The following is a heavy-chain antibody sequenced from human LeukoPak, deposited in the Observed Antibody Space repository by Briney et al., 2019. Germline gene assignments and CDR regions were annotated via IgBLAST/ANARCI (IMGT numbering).Heavy chain of an antibody. D-gene: IGHD2-15*01. CDR2: VGAYNGNS. Sequence: ASVKVSCKASGYTFTSYGISWVRQAPGQGLEWMGWVGAYNGNSNYAQKLQGRVTMTTDTSTSTAYMELRSLRSDDTAVYYCARTSGGTYYYYGMDVWGQGTTVTVSS. J-gene: IGHJ6*02. CDR3: ARTSGGTYYYYGMDV. CDR1: GYTFTSYG. V-gene: IGHV1-18*01.